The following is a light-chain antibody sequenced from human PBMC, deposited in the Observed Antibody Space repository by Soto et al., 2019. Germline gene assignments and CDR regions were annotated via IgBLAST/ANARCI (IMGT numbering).Light chain of an antibody. Sequence: QSALTQPASMSGSPGQSITISCTGTSSDVGGYNYVSWYQQHPGKAPKLMIYEVSNRPSGLSNRFSGSKSGNTASLTISGLQADDEADYYCSSYTSSSTVVFGGGTKVTVL. J-gene: IGLJ2*01. CDR2: EVS. CDR3: SSYTSSSTVV. CDR1: SSDVGGYNY. V-gene: IGLV2-14*01.